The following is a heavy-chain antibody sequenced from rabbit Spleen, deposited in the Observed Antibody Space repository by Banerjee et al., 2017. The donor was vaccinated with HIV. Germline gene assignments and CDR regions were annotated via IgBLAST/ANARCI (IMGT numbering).Heavy chain of an antibody. CDR1: GFSFSSSYY. V-gene: IGHV1S40*01. D-gene: IGHD4-1*01. Sequence: QSLEESGGDLVKPGASLTLTCTASGFSFSSSYYMCWVRQAPGKGLECVACIYNGDGSTYYATWAKGRFTISKTSSTTVTLQMTSLTAADTATYFCARETSSGWGVVSFYLNLWGPGTLVTVS. CDR2: IYNGDGST. CDR3: ARETSSGWGVVSFYLNL. J-gene: IGHJ4*01.